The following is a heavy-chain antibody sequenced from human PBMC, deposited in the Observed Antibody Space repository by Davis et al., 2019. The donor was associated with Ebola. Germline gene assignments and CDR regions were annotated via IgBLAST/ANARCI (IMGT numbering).Heavy chain of an antibody. CDR3: ARGYCSGGSCQLDY. Sequence: ASVKVSCKASGYTFTSYYMHWVRQAPGQGLEWMGWINPNSGGTNYAQKFQGRVTMTRDTSISTAYMELSRLRSDDTAVYYCARGYCSGGSCQLDYWGQGTLVTVSS. CDR1: GYTFTSYY. J-gene: IGHJ4*02. V-gene: IGHV1-2*02. D-gene: IGHD2-15*01. CDR2: INPNSGGT.